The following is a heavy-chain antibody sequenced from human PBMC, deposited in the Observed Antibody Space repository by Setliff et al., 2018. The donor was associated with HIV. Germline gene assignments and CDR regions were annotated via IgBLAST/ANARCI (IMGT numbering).Heavy chain of an antibody. V-gene: IGHV4-39*07. CDR1: GGSIRSSSFY. Sequence: SETLSLTCTVSGGSIRSSSFYWGWIRQPPGKGLEWIGSIYYSGSTYYNPSLKSRVTISVDTSKNQFSLKLSSVTAADTAVYYCARKPGFCSGGGCRGYFDYWGQGTLVTVSS. D-gene: IGHD2-15*01. J-gene: IGHJ4*02. CDR3: ARKPGFCSGGGCRGYFDY. CDR2: IYYSGST.